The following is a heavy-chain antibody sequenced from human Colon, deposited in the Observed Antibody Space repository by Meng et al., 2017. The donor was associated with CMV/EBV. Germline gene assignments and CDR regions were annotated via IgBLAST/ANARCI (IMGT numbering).Heavy chain of an antibody. V-gene: IGHV1-2*02. CDR3: ARDLRVWFGEFKN. J-gene: IGHJ4*02. CDR1: GYTFTGYY. Sequence: VKLGELGGEVKKPGASVKVSCKASGYTFTGYYMHWVRQAPGQGLEWMGWINPNSGGTNYAQKFQGRVTMTRDTSISTAYMELSRLRSDDTAVYYCARDLRVWFGEFKNWGQGTLVTVSS. D-gene: IGHD3-10*01. CDR2: INPNSGGT.